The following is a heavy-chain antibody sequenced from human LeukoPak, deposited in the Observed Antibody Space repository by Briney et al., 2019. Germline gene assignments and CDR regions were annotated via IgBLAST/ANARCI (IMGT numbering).Heavy chain of an antibody. CDR2: VNHSGST. Sequence: PSETLSLTCAVYGGSFSGYYWSWIRQPPRKGLELVGEVNHSGSTNYNPSLKTPVTTSVDTSKYQFSLKLSSVTAADTAVYYCPRRRASSTSCYRRPRYYFAYWGQGTLVTVSS. CDR1: GGSFSGYY. J-gene: IGHJ4*02. CDR3: PRRRASSTSCYRRPRYYFAY. D-gene: IGHD2-2*01. V-gene: IGHV4-34*01.